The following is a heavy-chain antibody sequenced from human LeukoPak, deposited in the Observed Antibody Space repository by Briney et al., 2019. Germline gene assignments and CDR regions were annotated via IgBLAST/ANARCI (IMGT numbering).Heavy chain of an antibody. D-gene: IGHD4-23*01. CDR2: INWNGGST. V-gene: IGHV3-20*04. CDR3: ARDRNYGGNSAPDC. Sequence: PGGSLRLSCAASGFTFSSYAMSWVRQAPGKGLEWVSGINWNGGSTGYADSVKGRFTISRDNAKNSLYLQMNSLRAEDTALYYCARDRNYGGNSAPDCWGQGTLVTVSS. J-gene: IGHJ4*02. CDR1: GFTFSSYA.